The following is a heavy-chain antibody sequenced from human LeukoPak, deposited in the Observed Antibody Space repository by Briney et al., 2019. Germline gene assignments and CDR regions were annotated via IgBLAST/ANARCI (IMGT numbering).Heavy chain of an antibody. D-gene: IGHD2-8*01. J-gene: IGHJ4*02. V-gene: IGHV1-69*13. CDR1: GGTFSSYA. CDR3: AIERVYLRGGGSFDY. Sequence: GASVKVSCKASGGTFSSYAISWVRQAPGQGLEWMGGIIPIFGTANYAQKFRGRVTITADESTSTAYMELSSLRSADTAVYYCAIERVYLRGGGSFDYWGERALVTLSS. CDR2: IIPIFGTA.